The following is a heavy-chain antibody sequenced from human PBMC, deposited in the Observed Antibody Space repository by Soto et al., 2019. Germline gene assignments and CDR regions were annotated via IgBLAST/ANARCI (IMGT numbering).Heavy chain of an antibody. D-gene: IGHD3-22*01. CDR2: TYYSGST. Sequence: SETLSLTCTVSGGSINTYYWSWIRQSPGKGLEWIGYTYYSGSTNYNPSLTSRVTISLDTSKSQFSLKLSSVTAADTAVYYCARVKDYYDSSGYAYYYFGLDVWGQGTTVTVS. V-gene: IGHV4-59*01. CDR1: GGSINTYY. J-gene: IGHJ6*02. CDR3: ARVKDYYDSSGYAYYYFGLDV.